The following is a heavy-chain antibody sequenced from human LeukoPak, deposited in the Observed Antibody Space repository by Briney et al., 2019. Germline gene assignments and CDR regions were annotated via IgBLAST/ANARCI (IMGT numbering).Heavy chain of an antibody. Sequence: GGSLRLSCAASGFTFSSYSMNWVRQAPGKGLEWVSSISSSSSYIYYADSVKGRFTISRDNAKNSLYLQMNSLRAEDTAVYYCARDLGGSSSWSPYFDYWGQGALVTVSS. CDR2: ISSSSSYI. D-gene: IGHD6-13*01. J-gene: IGHJ4*02. CDR1: GFTFSSYS. V-gene: IGHV3-21*01. CDR3: ARDLGGSSSWSPYFDY.